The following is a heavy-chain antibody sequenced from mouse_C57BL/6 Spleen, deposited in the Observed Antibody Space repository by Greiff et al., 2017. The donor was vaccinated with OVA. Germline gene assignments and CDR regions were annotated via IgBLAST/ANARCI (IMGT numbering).Heavy chain of an antibody. CDR3: ARHIYYDYDGRRVYAMDY. Sequence: VQLQQSVAELVRPGASVKLSCTASGFNIKNTYMHWVKQRPEQGLEWIGRIDPANGNTKYAPKFQGKATMTADTSSNTAYLQLSSLTSEDTAIYYCARHIYYDYDGRRVYAMDYWGQGTSVTVSS. CDR1: GFNIKNTY. D-gene: IGHD2-4*01. V-gene: IGHV14-3*01. CDR2: IDPANGNT. J-gene: IGHJ4*01.